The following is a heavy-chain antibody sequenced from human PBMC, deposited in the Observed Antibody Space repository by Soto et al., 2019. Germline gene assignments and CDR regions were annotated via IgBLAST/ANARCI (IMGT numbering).Heavy chain of an antibody. CDR1: GGTFSSYA. CDR2: IIPIFGTA. CDR3: ARDPAPYDFWSGYYNTSDY. J-gene: IGHJ4*02. Sequence: GASVKVSCNASGGTFSSYAISWVRQAPGQGLEWMGGIIPIFGTANYAQKFQGRVTITADESTSTAYMELSSLRSEDTAVYYCARDPAPYDFWSGYYNTSDYRGQGTPVPVSS. V-gene: IGHV1-69*13. D-gene: IGHD3-3*01.